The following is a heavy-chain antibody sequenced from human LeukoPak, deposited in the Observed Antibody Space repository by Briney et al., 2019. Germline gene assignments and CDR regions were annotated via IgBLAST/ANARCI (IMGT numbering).Heavy chain of an antibody. D-gene: IGHD2-2*01. Sequence: SETLSLTCAVYGGSFSGYYWSWIRQPPGKGLEWIGEINHSGSTNYNPSLKSRVTISVDTSKNQFSLKPSSVTAADTAVYYCATGGLPAYYFDYWGQGTLVTVSS. CDR3: ATGGLPAYYFDY. CDR2: INHSGST. CDR1: GGSFSGYY. J-gene: IGHJ4*02. V-gene: IGHV4-34*01.